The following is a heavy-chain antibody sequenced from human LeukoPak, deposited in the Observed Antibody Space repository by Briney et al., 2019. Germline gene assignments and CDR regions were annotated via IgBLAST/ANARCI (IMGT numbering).Heavy chain of an antibody. J-gene: IGHJ2*01. CDR2: IYYSGST. CDR3: ARDPWYRYFDL. CDR1: GGSISSYY. Sequence: SETLSLTCTVSGGSISSYYGSWIRQPPGKGLEWIGYIYYSGSTNYNPSLKSRVTISVDTSKNQFSLKLSSVTAADTAVYYCARDPWYRYFDLWGRGTLVTVSS. V-gene: IGHV4-59*01.